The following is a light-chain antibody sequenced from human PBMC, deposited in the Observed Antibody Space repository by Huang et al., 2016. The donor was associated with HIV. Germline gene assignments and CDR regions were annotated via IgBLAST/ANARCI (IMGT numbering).Light chain of an antibody. CDR3: QQLINYPVT. J-gene: IGKJ4*01. CDR2: AAS. Sequence: IQLTQSPSSLSASVGDRVTITCRASQGISSYLAWYQQQPGKAPKLLIYAASTLESGVPSRFSGSGSGTDFNLTISSLRPEDFATYYCQQLINYPVTVRGGTKVEIK. CDR1: QGISSY. V-gene: IGKV1-9*01.